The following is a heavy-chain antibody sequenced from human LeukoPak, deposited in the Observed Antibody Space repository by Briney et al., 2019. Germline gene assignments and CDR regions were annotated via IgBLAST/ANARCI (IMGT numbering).Heavy chain of an antibody. Sequence: SETLSLTCAVYIDSFTNYYWNWIRQTPGKGLEWIGEVNDSGGTNINPSLRSRVILSVDTSKNQFSLKLISVTAADTAVYYCARIVARYGRPYYYYYMDVWGKGTTVTVSS. J-gene: IGHJ6*03. D-gene: IGHD5-12*01. CDR1: IDSFTNYY. CDR2: VNDSGGT. CDR3: ARIVARYGRPYYYYYMDV. V-gene: IGHV4-34*01.